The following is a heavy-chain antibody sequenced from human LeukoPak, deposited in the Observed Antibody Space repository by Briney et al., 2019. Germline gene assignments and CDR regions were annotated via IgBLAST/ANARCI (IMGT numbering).Heavy chain of an antibody. Sequence: PGGSLRLSCAASGFTFSSYEMNWVRQAPGKGLEWVSYISSSGSTIYYADSVKGRFTISRDNAKNSLYLQMNSLRAEDTAVYYCARATSLPGYFDYWGQGTLVTVSS. J-gene: IGHJ4*02. CDR1: GFTFSSYE. CDR3: ARATSLPGYFDY. V-gene: IGHV3-48*03. CDR2: ISSSGSTI.